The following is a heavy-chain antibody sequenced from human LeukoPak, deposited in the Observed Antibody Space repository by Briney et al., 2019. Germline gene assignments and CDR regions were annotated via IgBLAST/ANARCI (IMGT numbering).Heavy chain of an antibody. V-gene: IGHV3-13*01. J-gene: IGHJ4*02. Sequence: GGSLRLSCAASGFTFSSYDMHWVRQATGKGLEWVSAIGTAGDTYYPGSVKGRSTISRENAKNSLYLQMNSLRAGDTAVYYCARGSTAMVTSPRFDYWGQGTLVTVSS. CDR1: GFTFSSYD. CDR3: ARGSTAMVTSPRFDY. D-gene: IGHD5-18*01. CDR2: IGTAGDT.